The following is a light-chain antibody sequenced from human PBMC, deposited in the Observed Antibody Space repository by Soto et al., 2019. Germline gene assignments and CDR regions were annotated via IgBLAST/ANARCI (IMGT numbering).Light chain of an antibody. Sequence: EIVLTQSPGTLSLSPGERATLSCRASQSLSSNYFAWYQQKPGQAPRLLIYGVSSRPTAIPDRFSGSGSGTDFTLTISRLEPEDFAVYYCEQYGSSPRTFGQGTKVEIK. J-gene: IGKJ1*01. CDR1: QSLSSNY. V-gene: IGKV3-20*01. CDR3: EQYGSSPRT. CDR2: GVS.